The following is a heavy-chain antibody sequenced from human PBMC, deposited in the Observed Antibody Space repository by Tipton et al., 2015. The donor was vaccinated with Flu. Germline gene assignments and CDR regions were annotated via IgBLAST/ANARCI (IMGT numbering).Heavy chain of an antibody. V-gene: IGHV3-11*01. Sequence: SLRLSCAASGFTLSDYYMSWIRQAPGKGLEWVSYISSSGSTIHYADSLKGRFTISRDNAKNSLYLQMNSLRAEDSALYYCARRSICGGDCYSFDYWGQGTLVTVSS. CDR1: GFTLSDYY. CDR2: ISSSGSTI. CDR3: ARRSICGGDCYSFDY. J-gene: IGHJ4*02. D-gene: IGHD2-21*02.